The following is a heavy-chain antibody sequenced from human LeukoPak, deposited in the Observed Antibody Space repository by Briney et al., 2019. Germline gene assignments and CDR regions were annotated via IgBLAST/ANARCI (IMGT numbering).Heavy chain of an antibody. V-gene: IGHV3-23*01. CDR3: AKPISGGLAVTADWFHP. D-gene: IGHD6-19*01. CDR2: IDANSGTT. Sequence: GGSLRLSCAASGFAFSVYAMSWLRQPPGKGLEWVSTIDANSGTTSYAASVRGRFSISRDNSKNTLYLQLNTLRADDTATYYCAKPISGGLAVTADWFHPWGQGTLVVVSS. CDR1: GFAFSVYA. J-gene: IGHJ5*01.